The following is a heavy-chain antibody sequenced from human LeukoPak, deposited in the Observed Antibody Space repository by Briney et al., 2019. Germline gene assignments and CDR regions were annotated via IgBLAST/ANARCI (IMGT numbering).Heavy chain of an antibody. CDR3: ARGSNPLNWFDP. D-gene: IGHD4-23*01. V-gene: IGHV5-10-1*01. J-gene: IGHJ5*02. CDR2: IDPSVAYT. CDR1: GYSFISYW. Sequence: GESLKISSQGSGYSFISYWISCVRQMPGKGLEWMGRIDPSVAYTEYNPSFQGHVTISVDKAISTADLPWSSMKASDTAMDYCARGSNPLNWFDPWGQGTLVTVSS.